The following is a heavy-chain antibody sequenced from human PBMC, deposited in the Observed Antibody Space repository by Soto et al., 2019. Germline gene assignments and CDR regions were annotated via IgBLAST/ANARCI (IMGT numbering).Heavy chain of an antibody. CDR2: INQDGSER. D-gene: IGHD4-17*01. CDR3: AVYGYGVSAAAY. V-gene: IGHV3-7*03. J-gene: IGHJ4*02. Sequence: GGSLRLSCAGSGLTFRNDWLSWVRQAPGRGLEWVANINQDGSERYYVDSVRGRFTISRDNVENSLYLQLNSLRPEDTAVYYCAVYGYGVSAAAYWGQGTLVTVSS. CDR1: GLTFRNDW.